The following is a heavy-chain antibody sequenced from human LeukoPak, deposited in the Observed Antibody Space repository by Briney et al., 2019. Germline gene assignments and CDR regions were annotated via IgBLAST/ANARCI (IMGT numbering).Heavy chain of an antibody. CDR3: AKGLGVVVVPAAPSYYYYMDV. V-gene: IGHV3-23*01. Sequence: GGSLRLSCAASGFTFSSYAMSWVRQAPGKGLEWVSAISGSGGSTYYADSVKGRFTISRDNSKNTLYLQMNSLRAEDTAVYYCAKGLGVVVVPAAPSYYYYMDVWGKGTTVTVSS. J-gene: IGHJ6*03. D-gene: IGHD2-2*01. CDR1: GFTFSSYA. CDR2: ISGSGGST.